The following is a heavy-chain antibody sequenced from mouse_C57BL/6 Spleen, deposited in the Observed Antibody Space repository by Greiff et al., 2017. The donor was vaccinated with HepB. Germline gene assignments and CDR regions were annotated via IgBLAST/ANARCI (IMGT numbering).Heavy chain of an antibody. Sequence: ESGPGLVKPSQSLSLTCSVTGYSITSGYYWNWIRQFPGNKLEWMGYISYDGSNNYNPSLKNRISITRDTSKNQFFLKLNSVTTEDTATYYCARETSLDTWGQGTLVTVSA. CDR1: GYSITSGYY. CDR3: ARETSLDT. V-gene: IGHV3-6*01. J-gene: IGHJ3*01. CDR2: ISYDGSN. D-gene: IGHD6-1*01.